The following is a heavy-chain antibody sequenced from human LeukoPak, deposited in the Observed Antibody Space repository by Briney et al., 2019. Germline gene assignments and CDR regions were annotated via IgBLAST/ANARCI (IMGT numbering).Heavy chain of an antibody. CDR3: AGGIWNLPTYYDYVWGSYRYQKHNWFDP. Sequence: ASVKVSCKVSGYTLTELSMHWVRQAPGKGLEWMGGFDPEDGETIYAQKLQGRVTMTTDTSTSTAYMELRSLRSDDTAVYYCAGGIWNLPTYYDYVWGSYRYQKHNWFDPWGQGTLVTVSS. CDR2: FDPEDGET. CDR1: GYTLTELS. D-gene: IGHD3-16*02. J-gene: IGHJ5*02. V-gene: IGHV1-24*01.